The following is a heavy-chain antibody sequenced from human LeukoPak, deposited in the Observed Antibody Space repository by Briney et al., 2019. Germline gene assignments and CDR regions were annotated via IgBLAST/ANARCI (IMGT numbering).Heavy chain of an antibody. CDR2: ISGSGGST. J-gene: IGHJ4*02. CDR3: AKGYCSGGSCWTFDY. V-gene: IGHV3-23*01. CDR1: GFTFSSYA. Sequence: GGSLRLSCAASGFTFSSYAMTWVRQAPGKGLEWVSAISGSGGSTYYADSVKGRFTISRDNSKNTLYLQMNSLRAEDTAVYYCAKGYCSGGSCWTFDYWGQGTLVTVSS. D-gene: IGHD2-15*01.